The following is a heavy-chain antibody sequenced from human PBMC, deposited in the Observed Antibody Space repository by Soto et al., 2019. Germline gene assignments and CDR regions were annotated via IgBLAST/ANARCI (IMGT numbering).Heavy chain of an antibody. V-gene: IGHV3-21*01. CDR1: GITFRSCT. CDR3: TGDASRDSSARGWFDP. Sequence: GVTLSLSYAPSGITFRSCTMKSARQAPGMGLEWVSTISSNSASLYYTDALRGRFTISRDNAKNSLHLQMNSLRAEDTAVYYCTGDASRDSSARGWFDPWGPGTLVTVSS. D-gene: IGHD6-13*01. J-gene: IGHJ5*02. CDR2: ISSNSASL.